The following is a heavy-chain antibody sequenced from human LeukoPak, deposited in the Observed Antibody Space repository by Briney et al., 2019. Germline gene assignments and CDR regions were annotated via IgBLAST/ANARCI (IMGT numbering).Heavy chain of an antibody. CDR1: GFTFNNYL. D-gene: IGHD3-10*01. CDR2: LTGGGRT. J-gene: IGHJ4*02. Sequence: GGSLRLSCAASGFTFNNYLMSWVRQAPGKGLEWVSVLTGGGRTLYADSVRGRFTISGDTSRTTHYLQMNGLRAEDTAVYYCAKECDYSPGHKFDLWGQGTLVTVSS. V-gene: IGHV3-23*01. CDR3: AKECDYSPGHKFDL.